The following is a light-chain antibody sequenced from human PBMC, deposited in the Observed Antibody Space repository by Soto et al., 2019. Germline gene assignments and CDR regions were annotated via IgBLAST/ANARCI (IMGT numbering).Light chain of an antibody. J-gene: IGLJ2*01. Sequence: QSALTQPASVSGSPGQSITISCTGTSSDVGSYNLVSWYQHHPGKAPKLMIYEGSKRPSGVSNRFSGSKSGNTASLTISGLQAEDEADYFCCSYAGDNILVFGGGTKLTVL. CDR1: SSDVGSYNL. V-gene: IGLV2-23*01. CDR2: EGS. CDR3: CSYAGDNILV.